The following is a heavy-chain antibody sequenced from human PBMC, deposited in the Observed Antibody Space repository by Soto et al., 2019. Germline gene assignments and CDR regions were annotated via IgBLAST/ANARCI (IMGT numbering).Heavy chain of an antibody. CDR2: MNPNSGNT. CDR1: GYTFTSYD. J-gene: IGHJ5*02. V-gene: IGHV1-8*01. Sequence: VASVKVSCKASGYTFTSYDINWVRQATGQGLEWMGWMNPNSGNTGYAQKFQGRVTMTRNTSISTAYMELSSLRSEDTAVYYCARGIFGVVTLVGVWFDPWGQGTLVTVS. CDR3: ARGIFGVVTLVGVWFDP. D-gene: IGHD3-3*01.